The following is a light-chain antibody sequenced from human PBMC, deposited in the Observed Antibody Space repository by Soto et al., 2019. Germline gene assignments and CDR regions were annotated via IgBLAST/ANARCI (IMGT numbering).Light chain of an antibody. J-gene: IGLJ2*01. CDR1: SSDVGGYNY. Sequence: QSALTQPPSASGSPGQSVTISCTGTSSDVGGYNYVSWYQQHPGKAPKVMIYEVSKRPSGVPDRFSGSKSGNTASLTVSGLQAEDEADYYCSSYAGSNTVVFGGGTQLPS. CDR3: SSYAGSNTVV. V-gene: IGLV2-8*01. CDR2: EVS.